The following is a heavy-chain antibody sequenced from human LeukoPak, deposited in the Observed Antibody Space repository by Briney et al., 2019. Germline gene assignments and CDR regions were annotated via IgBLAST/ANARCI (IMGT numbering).Heavy chain of an antibody. J-gene: IGHJ3*02. CDR2: ISSSGTTM. Sequence: AGGSLRPSCAASGFTFSSYEMNWVRQAPGKGLEWVSYISSSGTTMFYADSLKGRFTISRDNAKNSLYLQMNSLRAEDTAVYYCARKGQWLVRGTFDIWGQGTVVTVSS. D-gene: IGHD6-19*01. V-gene: IGHV3-48*03. CDR1: GFTFSSYE. CDR3: ARKGQWLVRGTFDI.